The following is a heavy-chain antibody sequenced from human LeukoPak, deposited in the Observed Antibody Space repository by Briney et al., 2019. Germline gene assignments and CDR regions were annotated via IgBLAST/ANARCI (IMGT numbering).Heavy chain of an antibody. V-gene: IGHV1-69*13. J-gene: IGHJ4*02. Sequence: SVKVSCKASGGTFSSYAISWVRQAPGQGLEWMGGIIPIFGTANYAQKFQGRVTITADESTSTAYMELSSLRSEDTAVYYCARVLGSPQDSSPKYYFDYWGQGTLVTVSS. D-gene: IGHD6-13*01. CDR1: GGTFSSYA. CDR2: IIPIFGTA. CDR3: ARVLGSPQDSSPKYYFDY.